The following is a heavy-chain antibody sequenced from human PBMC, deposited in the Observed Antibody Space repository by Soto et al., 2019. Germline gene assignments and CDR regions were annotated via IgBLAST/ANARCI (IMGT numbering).Heavy chain of an antibody. D-gene: IGHD2-2*01. CDR3: ARSLVVPASHFDY. Sequence: GGSLRLSCAASGFTFSSYAMSWVRQAPGKGLEWVSYISSSSSYTNYADSVKGRFTISRDNAKNSLYLQMNSLRAEDTAVYYCARSLVVPASHFDYWGQGTLVTVSS. CDR1: GFTFSSYA. CDR2: ISSSSSYT. J-gene: IGHJ4*02. V-gene: IGHV3-21*05.